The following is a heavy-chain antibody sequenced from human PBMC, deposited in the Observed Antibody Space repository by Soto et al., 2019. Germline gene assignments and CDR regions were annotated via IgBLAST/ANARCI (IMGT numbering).Heavy chain of an antibody. V-gene: IGHV3-33*01. D-gene: IGHD2-8*01. CDR3: ASSYCTYGVCYHNWFDP. Sequence: PGGSLRLSCAASGFTFSSYGMHWARQAPGKGLEWVAVIWYDGSNKYYADSVKGRFTISRDNSKNTLYLQMNSLRAEDTAVYYCASSYCTYGVCYHNWFDPCGHGTLVTVPS. J-gene: IGHJ5*02. CDR2: IWYDGSNK. CDR1: GFTFSSYG.